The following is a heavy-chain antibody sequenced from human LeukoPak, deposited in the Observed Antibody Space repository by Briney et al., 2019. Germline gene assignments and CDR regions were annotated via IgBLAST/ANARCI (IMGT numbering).Heavy chain of an antibody. Sequence: ASGKVSCKASGYTFTSYGISWVRQAPGQGREWRGWISAYNGNTNYAQKLQGRVTMTTDTSTSTAYMELRSLRSDDTAVYYCARIFLSVVAPKRWFDPWGQGTLVTVSS. CDR2: ISAYNGNT. CDR3: ARIFLSVVAPKRWFDP. J-gene: IGHJ5*02. CDR1: GYTFTSYG. D-gene: IGHD4-23*01. V-gene: IGHV1-18*01.